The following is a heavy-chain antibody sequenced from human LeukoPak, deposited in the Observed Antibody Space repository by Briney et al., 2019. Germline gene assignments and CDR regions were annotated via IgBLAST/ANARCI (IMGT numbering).Heavy chain of an antibody. CDR1: GGSISSGDYY. V-gene: IGHV4-30-4*01. CDR3: ASGYSYGYPYGMDV. Sequence: PSQTLSLTCTVSGGSISSGDYYWRWLRQPPGTGLEWIGYIYYSGSTYYNPSLKSRVTISVDTSKNQFSLKLSSVTAADTAVYYCASGYSYGYPYGMDVWGQGTTVTVSS. J-gene: IGHJ6*02. CDR2: IYYSGST. D-gene: IGHD5-18*01.